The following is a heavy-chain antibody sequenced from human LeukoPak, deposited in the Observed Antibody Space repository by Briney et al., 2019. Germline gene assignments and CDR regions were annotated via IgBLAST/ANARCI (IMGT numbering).Heavy chain of an antibody. CDR2: INHSGST. CDR1: GGSISSGGYS. CDR3: ARAGFGLAPHRGTPFDY. Sequence: SETLSLTCAVSGGSISSGGYSWSWIRQPPGKGLEWIGEINHSGSTNYNPSLKTRVTISVDTSKNQFSLKLKSVTAADTAMYYCARAGFGLAPHRGTPFDYWGQGTLVTVSS. V-gene: IGHV4-34*01. J-gene: IGHJ4*02. D-gene: IGHD3-10*01.